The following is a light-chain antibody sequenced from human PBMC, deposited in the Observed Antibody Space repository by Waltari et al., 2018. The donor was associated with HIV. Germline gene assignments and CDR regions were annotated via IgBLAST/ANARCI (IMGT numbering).Light chain of an antibody. CDR1: QSLLYTNGYNY. CDR2: LGS. J-gene: IGKJ1*01. V-gene: IGKV2-28*01. CDR3: MQALQIPWT. Sequence: IVVTQSPLSLSVTPGEPASISCTSNQSLLYTNGYNYVDWYLQKPGQSPQLLIYLGSNRASGVPDRFSGSGSGTHFTLKISKLQTDDVGFYYCMQALQIPWTFGLGTKVEIK.